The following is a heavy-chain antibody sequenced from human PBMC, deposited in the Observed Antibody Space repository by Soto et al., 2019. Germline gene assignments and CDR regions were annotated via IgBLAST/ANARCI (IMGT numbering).Heavy chain of an antibody. CDR1: GGSISSSSYY. J-gene: IGHJ6*02. CDR2: IYYSGST. V-gene: IGHV4-39*01. Sequence: KTPETLSLTCTVSGGSISSSSYYWGWIRQPPGKGLEWIGSIYYSGSTYYNPSLKSRVTISVDTSKNQFSLKLSSVTAADTAVYYCARHRGARYDFWSGLNYYGMDVWGQGTTVTVSS. D-gene: IGHD3-3*01. CDR3: ARHRGARYDFWSGLNYYGMDV.